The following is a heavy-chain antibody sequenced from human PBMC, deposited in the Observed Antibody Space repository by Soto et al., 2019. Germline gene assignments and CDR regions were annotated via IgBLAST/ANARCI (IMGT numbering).Heavy chain of an antibody. CDR3: ARHPYCSSTICNYGMDL. D-gene: IGHD2-2*01. CDR2: IYYSGST. V-gene: IGHV4-39*01. J-gene: IGHJ6*04. Sequence: SETLSLTCTLSGGPISSSSYYWGWIRQPPGKGLELIGSIYYSGSTYYNPSLKSRGTISVDTSKNQFSLKLSSMTAADPAVYYCARHPYCSSTICNYGMDLWGEGTTVTVSS. CDR1: GGPISSSSYY.